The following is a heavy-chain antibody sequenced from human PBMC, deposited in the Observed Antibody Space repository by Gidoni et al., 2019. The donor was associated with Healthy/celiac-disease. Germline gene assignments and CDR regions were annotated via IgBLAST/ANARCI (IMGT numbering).Heavy chain of an antibody. D-gene: IGHD3-16*02. CDR1: GFTFSSYA. CDR3: AKGDMITFGGVIVMGSIDY. J-gene: IGHJ4*02. V-gene: IGHV3-23*01. CDR2: ISGSGGST. Sequence: EVQLLESGGGLVQPGGSLRLSCAASGFTFSSYAMSWVRPAPGKGLEWVSAISGSGGSTYYADSVKGRFTISRDNSKNTLYLQMNSLRAEDTAVYYCAKGDMITFGGVIVMGSIDYWGQGTLVTVSS.